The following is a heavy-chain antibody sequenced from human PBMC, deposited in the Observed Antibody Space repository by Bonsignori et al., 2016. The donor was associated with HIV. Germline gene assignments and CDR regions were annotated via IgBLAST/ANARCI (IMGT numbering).Heavy chain of an antibody. V-gene: IGHV4-38-2*01. D-gene: IGHD1-1*01. CDR2: IYHSGST. J-gene: IGHJ4*02. CDR1: GYSISSGYY. Sequence: SETLSLTCAVSGYSISSGYYWGWIRQPPGKGLEWIGSIYHSGSTYYNPSLKSRVTISVDTSKNQFSLKLSSVTAADTAVYYCARADGWNDVFSYWGQGTLVTVSS. CDR3: ARADGWNDVFSY.